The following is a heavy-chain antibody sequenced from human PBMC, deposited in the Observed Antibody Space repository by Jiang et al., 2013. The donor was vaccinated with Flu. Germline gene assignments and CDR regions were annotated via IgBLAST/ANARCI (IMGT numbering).Heavy chain of an antibody. V-gene: IGHV4-39*01. CDR3: ARHVFLGLRAFDI. CDR2: IYYSGST. CDR1: GGSISSSSYY. J-gene: IGHJ3*02. Sequence: LLKPSETLSLTCTVSGGSISSSSYYWGWIRQPPGKGLEWIGSIYYSGSTYYNPSLKSRVTISVDTSKNQFSLKLSSVTAADTAVYYCARHVFLGLRAFDIWGQGTMVTVSS. D-gene: IGHD2/OR15-2a*01.